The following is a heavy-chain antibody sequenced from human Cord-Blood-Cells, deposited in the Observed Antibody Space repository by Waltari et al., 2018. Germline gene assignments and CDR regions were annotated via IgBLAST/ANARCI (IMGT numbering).Heavy chain of an antibody. Sequence: QVQLVQSGAEVTKPGASVKVSCKASGYTFTSYYMHWVRQAPGQGIEWMGISSPRGRSTSEAQKLRGRFIMNRDTTTSTVYMELSNLGSEDTALYYCARDIRPYLSSTSFDDWGPGTLVTVSS. J-gene: IGHJ4*02. CDR1: GYTFTSYY. D-gene: IGHD6-13*01. CDR2: SSPRGRST. V-gene: IGHV1-46*01. CDR3: ARDIRPYLSSTSFDD.